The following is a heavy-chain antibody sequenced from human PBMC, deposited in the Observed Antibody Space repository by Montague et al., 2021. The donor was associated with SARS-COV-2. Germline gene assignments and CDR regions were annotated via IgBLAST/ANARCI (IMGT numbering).Heavy chain of an antibody. Sequence: SLRLSCAASGFTFSTFAMSWVRQAPGKGLEWVSAIRLSGGSTHYADSVKGRFTISRDNSKNTLILQMNSLRAEDTAVYYCAKGGVVVVAATDLDYWGQGTLVTVSS. CDR2: IRLSGGST. CDR3: AKGGVVVVAATDLDY. CDR1: GFTFSTFA. D-gene: IGHD2-15*01. J-gene: IGHJ4*02. V-gene: IGHV3-23*01.